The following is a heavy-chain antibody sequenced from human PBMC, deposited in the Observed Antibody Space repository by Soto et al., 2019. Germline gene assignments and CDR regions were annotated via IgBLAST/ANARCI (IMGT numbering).Heavy chain of an antibody. CDR3: ASSNIAAAGFYYYGMDV. J-gene: IGHJ6*02. D-gene: IGHD6-13*01. V-gene: IGHV4-39*07. CDR2: MFYFGST. CDR1: GGSFSSSSHY. Sequence: PSETLSLTCTVFGGSFSSSSHYWGWIRQPPGKGLEWLGTMFYFGSTYYNTSLESRVTISVDPSKNQFSLKLSSVTAADTAVYYCASSNIAAAGFYYYGMDVWGRGTTVTVSS.